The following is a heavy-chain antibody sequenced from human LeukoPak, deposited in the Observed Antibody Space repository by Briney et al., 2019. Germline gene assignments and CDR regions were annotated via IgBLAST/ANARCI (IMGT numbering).Heavy chain of an antibody. D-gene: IGHD3-10*01. V-gene: IGHV4-34*01. Sequence: SETLSLTCAVYGGSFSGYYWSWIRQPPGKGLEWIGEINHSGSTNYNPSLKSRVTISVDTSQNQFSLKLSSVTAADTAVYYCARGATMVRGVTSASPDDAFDIWGQGTMVTVSS. CDR2: INHSGST. CDR3: ARGATMVRGVTSASPDDAFDI. J-gene: IGHJ3*02. CDR1: GGSFSGYY.